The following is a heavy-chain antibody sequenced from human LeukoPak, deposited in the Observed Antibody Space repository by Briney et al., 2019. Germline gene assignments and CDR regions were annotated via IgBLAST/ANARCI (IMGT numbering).Heavy chain of an antibody. CDR3: AKAPYDSSGYYSQ. V-gene: IGHV3-23*01. D-gene: IGHD3-22*01. CDR1: GFIFSSYE. Sequence: GGSLRLSCAASGFIFSSYEMNWVRQAPGKGLEWVSYISGGGTTIYYADSVKGRFTISRDNSKNTLYLQMNSLRAEDTAVYYCAKAPYDSSGYYSQWGQGTLVTVSS. J-gene: IGHJ4*02. CDR2: ISGGGTTI.